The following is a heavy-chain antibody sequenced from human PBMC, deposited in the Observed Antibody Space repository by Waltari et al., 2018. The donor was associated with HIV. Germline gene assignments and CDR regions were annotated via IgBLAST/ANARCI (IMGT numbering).Heavy chain of an antibody. CDR2: IYSNGAI. J-gene: IGHJ5*02. CDR3: ARACQTISGLVISWFDP. V-gene: IGHV4-61*02. D-gene: IGHD3-3*01. CDR1: GASISSGSYY. Sequence: QVQLQASGPGLVKPSQTLSLTCTVSGASISSGSYYWTWVRQPAGKGLEWIVRIYSNGAITYNPSLNIRATISIDTSKNQLSLTLRALTAADPAVYYCARACQTISGLVISWFDPWGQGILVTVSS.